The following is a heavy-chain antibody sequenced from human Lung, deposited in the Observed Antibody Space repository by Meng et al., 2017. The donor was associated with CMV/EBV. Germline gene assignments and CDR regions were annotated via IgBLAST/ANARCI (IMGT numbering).Heavy chain of an antibody. Sequence: DISGESVSRDSAAWNWLRQSPLRGLEWLGRIYYRSKWYYDYAASVKSRITITPDTSKNQFSLHLNSVTPEDTAVYYCARDSDYSLDYWGLGTLVTVSS. V-gene: IGHV6-1*01. J-gene: IGHJ4*02. CDR2: IYYRSKWYY. CDR3: ARDSDYSLDY. CDR1: GESVSRDSAA. D-gene: IGHD4-17*01.